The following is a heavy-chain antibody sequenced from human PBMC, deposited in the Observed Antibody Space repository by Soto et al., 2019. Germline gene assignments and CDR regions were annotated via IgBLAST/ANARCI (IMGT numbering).Heavy chain of an antibody. V-gene: IGHV1-3*01. Sequence: ASVKVSCKASGYTFTSYAMHWLRQSPGQRLEWMGWINAGNGNTKYSQKFQGRVTITRDTSASTAYMELSSLRSEDTAVYYCARTIVVVTASGFDPWGQGTLVTVSS. CDR3: ARTIVVVTASGFDP. D-gene: IGHD2-21*02. CDR2: INAGNGNT. CDR1: GYTFTSYA. J-gene: IGHJ5*02.